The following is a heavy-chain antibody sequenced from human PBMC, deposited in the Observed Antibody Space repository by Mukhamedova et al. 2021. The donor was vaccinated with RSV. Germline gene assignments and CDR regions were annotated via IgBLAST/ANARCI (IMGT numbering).Heavy chain of an antibody. Sequence: GGSNKYYADSVKGRFTISRDNSKTTLYLQMNSLRAEDTAVYYCAKPPPGFYYYYDSSGYPQNWGQGTLGTVSS. CDR2: GGSNK. V-gene: IGHV3-30*02. D-gene: IGHD3-22*01. CDR3: AKPPPGFYYYYDSSGYPQN. J-gene: IGHJ4*02.